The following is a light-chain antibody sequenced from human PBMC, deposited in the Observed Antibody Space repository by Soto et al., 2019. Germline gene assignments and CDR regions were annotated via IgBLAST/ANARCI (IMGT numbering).Light chain of an antibody. V-gene: IGLV1-40*01. J-gene: IGLJ2*01. CDR1: SSNIGAGYD. CDR2: GNS. CDR3: QSYDSSLSGSV. Sequence: QPVLTQPPSVSGAPGQRVTISCSGSSSNIGAGYDVHWYQHLPGTAPKVLIFGNSNRPSGVPDRFSGSKSGTSASLAITGLQAEDEADYYCQSYDSSLSGSVFGGGTKLTVL.